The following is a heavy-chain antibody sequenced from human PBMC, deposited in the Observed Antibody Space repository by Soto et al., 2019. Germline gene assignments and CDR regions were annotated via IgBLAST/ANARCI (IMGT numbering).Heavy chain of an antibody. V-gene: IGHV3-9*01. CDR3: TTRGVRGQRSLFDY. D-gene: IGHD1-1*01. CDR1: GLNFDDFA. CDR2: ITWNSRVL. J-gene: IGHJ4*02. Sequence: PGGSLRLSCVGTGLNFDDFAMHWVRQAPGKGLEWVSGITWNSRVLAYADSVKGRFTISRDNARNSLYLQMNSLKTEDTAVYYCTTRGVRGQRSLFDYWGQGTLVTVSS.